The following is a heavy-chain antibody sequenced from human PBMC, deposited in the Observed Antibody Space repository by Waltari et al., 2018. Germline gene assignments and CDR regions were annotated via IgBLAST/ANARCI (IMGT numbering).Heavy chain of an antibody. V-gene: IGHV1-3*01. Sequence: QVQLVQSGAEVKKPGASVKVSCKASGYTFTSYAMHWVRQAPGQRLEWMGWMNAGNGNTKYSQKFQGRVTITRDTSASTAYMELSSLRSEDTAVYYCARDQSIAARRDWFDPWGQGTLVTVSS. CDR3: ARDQSIAARRDWFDP. D-gene: IGHD6-6*01. CDR2: MNAGNGNT. J-gene: IGHJ5*02. CDR1: GYTFTSYA.